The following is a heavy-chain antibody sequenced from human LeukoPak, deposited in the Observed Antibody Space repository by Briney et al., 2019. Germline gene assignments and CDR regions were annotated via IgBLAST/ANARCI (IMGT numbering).Heavy chain of an antibody. J-gene: IGHJ3*02. V-gene: IGHV4-4*07. D-gene: IGHD6-19*01. CDR3: ARAISSGWFKNAFDI. Sequence: SETLSLTCTVSGDSISTYYWGWIRQPAGKRLEWIGRIYTSGSTNYNPSLESRVTMSVDTSKNKFSLNLSSVTAADTAVYYCARAISSGWFKNAFDIWGQGTMVTVSS. CDR1: GDSISTYY. CDR2: IYTSGST.